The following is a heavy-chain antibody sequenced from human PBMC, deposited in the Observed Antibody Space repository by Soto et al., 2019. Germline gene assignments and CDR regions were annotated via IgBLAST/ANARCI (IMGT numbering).Heavy chain of an antibody. D-gene: IGHD3-10*01. CDR1: GYTFTTFG. CDR2: ISGHNGNP. Sequence: QVQLVQSGAEVRKPGASVMVSCKASGYTFTTFGINWVRQAPGQGVEWMGWISGHNGNPKYAQKFQGRVTMTTDASTSTAHMELRSLRSDDTAVYYCVRVHVVGGVITHERGFDCWGQGTLVTVSS. J-gene: IGHJ4*02. CDR3: VRVHVVGGVITHERGFDC. V-gene: IGHV1-18*01.